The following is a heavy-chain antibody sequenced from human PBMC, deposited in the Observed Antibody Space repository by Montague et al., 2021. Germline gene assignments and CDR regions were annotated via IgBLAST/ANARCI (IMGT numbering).Heavy chain of an antibody. CDR3: ARDRRGGTYFDY. V-gene: IGHV3-23*01. Sequence: SLRLSCAVSGLTFDNCAMTRVRQAPGKGLEWVSGISASSDNIYYADSVKGRVTISRDNSKNTLYLQMRDLRAEDTAVYYCARDRRGGTYFDYWGQGTLVTVSS. CDR1: GLTFDNCA. CDR2: ISASSDNI. J-gene: IGHJ4*02. D-gene: IGHD2-15*01.